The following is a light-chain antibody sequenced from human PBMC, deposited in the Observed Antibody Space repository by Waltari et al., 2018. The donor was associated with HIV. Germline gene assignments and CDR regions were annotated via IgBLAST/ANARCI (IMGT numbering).Light chain of an antibody. Sequence: DIVMTQSPDSLAVSLGERVTINCKSSQSILYSSNNRNYLAWYQQKPGQRPKLLIYWASTRESGVPDRFTGNGSGTDITLTISSLQAEDVAVYYCQQYDSTPLTFGGGTKVEIK. J-gene: IGKJ4*01. CDR3: QQYDSTPLT. CDR2: WAS. CDR1: QSILYSSNNRNY. V-gene: IGKV4-1*01.